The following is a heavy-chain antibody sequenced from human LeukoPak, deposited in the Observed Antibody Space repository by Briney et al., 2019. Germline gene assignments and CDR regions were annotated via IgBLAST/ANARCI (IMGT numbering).Heavy chain of an antibody. CDR1: GYSISSGYY. D-gene: IGHD3-10*01. Sequence: PSETLSLTCTVSGYSISSGYYWGWIRQPPGQGLEWIGSIYHSGSTYYNPSLKSRVTISVDTSKNQFSLKLSSVTAADTAVYYCAREGVGITIIVWGQGTLVTVSS. CDR2: IYHSGST. CDR3: AREGVGITIIV. J-gene: IGHJ4*02. V-gene: IGHV4-38-2*02.